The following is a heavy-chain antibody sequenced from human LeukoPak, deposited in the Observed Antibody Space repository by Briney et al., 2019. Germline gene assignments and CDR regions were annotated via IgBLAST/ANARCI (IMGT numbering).Heavy chain of an antibody. D-gene: IGHD3-16*01. CDR1: GVSIRTYY. Sequence: SETLSLTCTVSGVSIRTYYWNWIRQPPGKGPEWIGYIYRGSTNYNPSFESRVTISVDTSKNQFSLKLSSVTAADTAVYYCARGGEYEIDYWGQGILVTVSS. CDR3: ARGGEYEIDY. J-gene: IGHJ4*02. V-gene: IGHV4-59*01. CDR2: IYRGST.